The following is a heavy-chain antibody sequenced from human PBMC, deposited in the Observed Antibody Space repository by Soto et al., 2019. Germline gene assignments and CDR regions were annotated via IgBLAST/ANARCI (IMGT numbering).Heavy chain of an antibody. D-gene: IGHD3-22*01. J-gene: IGHJ4*02. V-gene: IGHV3-30-3*01. CDR3: AREAPKYDDSSGYPDY. CDR1: GFTFSSYA. CDR2: ISYDGSNK. Sequence: PGGSLRLSCAASGFTFSSYAMHWVRQAPGKGLEWVAVISYDGSNKYYADSVKGRFTISRDNSKNTLYLQMNSLRAEDTAVYYCAREAPKYDDSSGYPDYWGQGTLVTVSS.